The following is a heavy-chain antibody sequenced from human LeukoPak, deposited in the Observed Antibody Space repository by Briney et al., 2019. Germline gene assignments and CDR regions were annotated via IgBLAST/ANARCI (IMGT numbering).Heavy chain of an antibody. Sequence: GGSLRLSCAASGFTFSDYYMSWIRQAPGKGLEWVSYIRSSGNTIYYADSVKGRFTISRDNSKNTLYLQMNSLRAEDTAVYYCAKGYTYYDILTGYSPFDYWGQGTLVTVSS. CDR1: GFTFSDYY. V-gene: IGHV3-11*01. CDR3: AKGYTYYDILTGYSPFDY. J-gene: IGHJ4*02. CDR2: IRSSGNTI. D-gene: IGHD3-9*01.